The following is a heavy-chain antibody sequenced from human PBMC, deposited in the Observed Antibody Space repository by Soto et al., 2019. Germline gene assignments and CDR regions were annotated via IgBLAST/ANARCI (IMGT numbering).Heavy chain of an antibody. CDR3: ARGWGLDP. V-gene: IGHV3-7*04. Sequence: EVQLVESGGGLVQPGGSLRLSCAASGFTFNSYWMTWVRQAPGKGLEWVANIKQDGSEKYYVDSVKGRFTISRDIAKNSLYLQRNSLRAEDTAVYYCARGWGLDPWGQGTLVTVSS. CDR1: GFTFNSYW. D-gene: IGHD1-26*01. CDR2: IKQDGSEK. J-gene: IGHJ5*02.